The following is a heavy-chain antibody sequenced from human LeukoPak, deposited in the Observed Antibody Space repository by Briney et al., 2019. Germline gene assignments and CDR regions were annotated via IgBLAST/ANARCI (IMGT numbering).Heavy chain of an antibody. CDR3: ARVSGFGDPAVDY. D-gene: IGHD3-10*01. CDR1: GGSISSSNW. J-gene: IGHJ4*02. CDR2: IYHSGST. V-gene: IGHV4-4*02. Sequence: PSETLSLTCAVSGGSISSSNWWSWVRPPPGKGLEWIGEIYHSGSTNYNPSLKRRVTISVDKSKNQFSLKLSSVTAADTAVYYCARVSGFGDPAVDYWGQGTPVTGSS.